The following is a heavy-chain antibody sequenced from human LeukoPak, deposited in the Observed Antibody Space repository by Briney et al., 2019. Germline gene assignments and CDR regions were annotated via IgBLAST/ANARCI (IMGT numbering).Heavy chain of an antibody. Sequence: GGSLRLSCAASGFTVSSNYMSWVRQAPGKGLEWVSVIYSGGSTYYADSVKGRFTISRGNSKNSLYLQINSLRAEDTAVYYCARGPGIAAAGSYYYWGQGTLVTVSS. V-gene: IGHV3-53*01. D-gene: IGHD6-13*01. CDR3: ARGPGIAAAGSYYY. CDR2: IYSGGST. CDR1: GFTVSSNY. J-gene: IGHJ4*02.